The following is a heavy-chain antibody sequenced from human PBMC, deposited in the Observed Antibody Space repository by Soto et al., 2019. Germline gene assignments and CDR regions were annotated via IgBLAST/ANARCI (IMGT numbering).Heavy chain of an antibody. CDR3: VTGWSEH. CDR2: MNADGTYI. V-gene: IGHV3-74*01. Sequence: EVQLVESGGGLVQPGGSLRLSCVVSEFTFSSSWMHWVRQGPGKRLVWVSRMNADGTYINYADSVKGRFTTSRDNAKNILYLQMSSLRVEDTALYYCVTGWSEHWGQGTLVTVSS. J-gene: IGHJ4*02. CDR1: EFTFSSSW. D-gene: IGHD2-15*01.